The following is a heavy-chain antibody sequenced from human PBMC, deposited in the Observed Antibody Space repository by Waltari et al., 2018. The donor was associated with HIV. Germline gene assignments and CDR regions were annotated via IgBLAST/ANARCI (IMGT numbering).Heavy chain of an antibody. CDR3: ATRSYDYISRASAWFLDS. CDR2: IKQDGSEE. Sequence: ELLLVESGGGLVQPGGSLRLSCAASGFRFAAHWLTWVRQAPGRELEWVANIKQDGSEEYYVDSVKGRFTISRDNARNSLYLQMNSLTAEDTALYYCATRSYDYISRASAWFLDSWGQGTLVTVSS. J-gene: IGHJ4*02. CDR1: GFRFAAHW. V-gene: IGHV3-7*01. D-gene: IGHD3-10*01.